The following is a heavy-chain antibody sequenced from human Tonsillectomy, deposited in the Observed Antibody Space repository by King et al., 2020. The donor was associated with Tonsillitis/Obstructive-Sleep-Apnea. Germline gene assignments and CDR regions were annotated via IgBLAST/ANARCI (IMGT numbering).Heavy chain of an antibody. J-gene: IGHJ4*01. CDR1: GDSVSDYY. CDR3: AREPGD. Sequence: VPLQESGPGLVKPSETLSLTCTVSGDSVSDYYWSWIRPPPGKGLEWIGYIFYNGNTNYNPSLKSRVTINLDTSKNQFSLNLSSVTAADTAVYYCAREPGDWGHGTLVTVSS. CDR2: IFYNGNT. V-gene: IGHV4-59*02.